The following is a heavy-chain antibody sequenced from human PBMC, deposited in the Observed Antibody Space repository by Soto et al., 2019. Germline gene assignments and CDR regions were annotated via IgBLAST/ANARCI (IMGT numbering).Heavy chain of an antibody. CDR1: GFTFSTYW. V-gene: IGHV3-74*01. Sequence: GGSLRLSCAASGFTFSTYWMHWVRQAPGKGLVWVSRIKSDGSSTSYADSVKGRFTISRDNAKNTLYLQMNSLRVEDTAVYYCARSDYFDSWGQGALVTVSS. J-gene: IGHJ4*02. CDR3: ARSDYFDS. CDR2: IKSDGSST.